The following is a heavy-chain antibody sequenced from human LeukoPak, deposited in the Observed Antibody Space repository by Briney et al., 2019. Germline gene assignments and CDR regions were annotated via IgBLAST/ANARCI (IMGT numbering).Heavy chain of an antibody. D-gene: IGHD4-23*01. V-gene: IGHV4-30-2*01. CDR2: IYHSGST. Sequence: NPSETLSLTCTVSGGSISSGGYYWSWIRQPPGKGLEWIGYIYHSGSTYYNPSLKSRVTISVDRSKNQFSLKLSSVTAADTAVYYCARISDGNHAFDIWGQGTMVTVSS. CDR3: ARISDGNHAFDI. CDR1: GGSISSGGYY. J-gene: IGHJ3*02.